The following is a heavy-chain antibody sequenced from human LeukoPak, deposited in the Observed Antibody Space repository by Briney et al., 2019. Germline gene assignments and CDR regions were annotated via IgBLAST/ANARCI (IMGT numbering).Heavy chain of an antibody. V-gene: IGHV3-30*02. Sequence: PGGSLRLSCATSGFTFSSYGMHWVRQTPGKGLEWVAFIRYDGSNKYYADSVKGRFTISRDNSKNTLYLQMNSLRAEDTAVYYCAKDAYYYDSSGAFDIWGQGTMVTVSS. CDR1: GFTFSSYG. D-gene: IGHD3-22*01. CDR3: AKDAYYYDSSGAFDI. CDR2: IRYDGSNK. J-gene: IGHJ3*02.